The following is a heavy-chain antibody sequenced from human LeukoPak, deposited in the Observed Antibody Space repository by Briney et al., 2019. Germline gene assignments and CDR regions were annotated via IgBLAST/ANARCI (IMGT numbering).Heavy chain of an antibody. V-gene: IGHV4-39*07. J-gene: IGHJ4*02. Sequence: SETLSLTCTVSGGSINTGDYYWTWIRQPPGKELEWIGSLFHTGNTYYSPSLRSRVAISIDMSKNQFSLNLSSVTAADTAVYYCARENIVSTRDFDYWGQGTLVTVSS. D-gene: IGHD5/OR15-5a*01. CDR3: ARENIVSTRDFDY. CDR1: GGSINTGDYY. CDR2: LFHTGNT.